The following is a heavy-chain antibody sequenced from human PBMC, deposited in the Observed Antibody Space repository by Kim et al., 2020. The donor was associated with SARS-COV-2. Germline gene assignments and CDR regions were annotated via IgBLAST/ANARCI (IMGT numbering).Heavy chain of an antibody. D-gene: IGHD6-13*01. Sequence: GGSLRLSCAASGFTFSSYGMHWVRQAPGKGLEWVAVIWYDGNNKYYADSVKGRFTISRDNSKNTLYLQMNSLRAEDTAVYYCAKDLGYSSSWYSPNHYYYSGMDVWGQGTTVTVSS. J-gene: IGHJ6*02. CDR2: IWYDGNNK. CDR3: AKDLGYSSSWYSPNHYYYSGMDV. CDR1: GFTFSSYG. V-gene: IGHV3-33*06.